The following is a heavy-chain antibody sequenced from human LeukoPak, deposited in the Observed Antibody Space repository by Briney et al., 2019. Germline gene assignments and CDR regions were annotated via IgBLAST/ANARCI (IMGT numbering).Heavy chain of an antibody. Sequence: GGSLRLSCAASGFTFSSYSMNWVRQAPGKGLEWVSYISSSSSTIYYADSVKGRFTISRDNAKNSLYLRMNSLRAEDTAVYYCARAVAGTRWGQGTLVTVSS. D-gene: IGHD6-19*01. J-gene: IGHJ4*02. CDR1: GFTFSSYS. V-gene: IGHV3-48*01. CDR2: ISSSSSTI. CDR3: ARAVAGTR.